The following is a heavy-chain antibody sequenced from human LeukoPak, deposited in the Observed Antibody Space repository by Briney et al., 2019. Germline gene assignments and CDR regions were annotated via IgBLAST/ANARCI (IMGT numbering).Heavy chain of an antibody. D-gene: IGHD2-8*01. J-gene: IGHJ2*01. V-gene: IGHV3-11*01. Sequence: TGGSLRPSCAASGFTFSDYYMSWIRQAPGKGLELVSYISSSGSTTYYADSVQGRFTISRDNAKSSLFLLSNSLRAEDTAVYFCARTSSSETRSGVYWYFDLWGRGSLVTVSS. CDR3: ARTSSSETRSGVYWYFDL. CDR2: ISSSGSTT. CDR1: GFTFSDYY.